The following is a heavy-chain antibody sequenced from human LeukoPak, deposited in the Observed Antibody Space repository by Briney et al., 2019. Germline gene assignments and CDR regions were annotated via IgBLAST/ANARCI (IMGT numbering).Heavy chain of an antibody. J-gene: IGHJ4*02. D-gene: IGHD6-13*01. CDR3: ARGAAADY. V-gene: IGHV3-53*01. Sequence: GGSLRLSCAASGFTFSSYAMSRVRQAPGKGLEWVSDIDSGGSTYYADSVKGRFTISRDNSKNTLYLQMNSLRAEDTAVYYCARGAAADYWGQGTLVTVSS. CDR1: GFTFSSYA. CDR2: IDSGGST.